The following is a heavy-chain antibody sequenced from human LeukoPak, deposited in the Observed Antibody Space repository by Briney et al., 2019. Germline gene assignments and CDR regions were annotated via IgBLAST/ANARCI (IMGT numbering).Heavy chain of an antibody. Sequence: GASVKVSCKVSGYTLTELSMHWVRQAPGKGLEWMGGFDPEDGETIYAQKFQGRVTMTEDTSTDTAYMELSSLRSEDTAVYYCATGWHGVITLGYWGQGTLVTVSS. V-gene: IGHV1-24*01. CDR3: ATGWHGVITLGY. CDR1: GYTLTELS. D-gene: IGHD3-22*01. J-gene: IGHJ4*02. CDR2: FDPEDGET.